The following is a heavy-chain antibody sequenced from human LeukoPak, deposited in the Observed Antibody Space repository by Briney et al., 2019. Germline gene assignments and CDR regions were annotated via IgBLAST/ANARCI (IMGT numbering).Heavy chain of an antibody. D-gene: IGHD3-10*01. Sequence: SVKVSCKASGGTFSSYAISWVRQAPGQGLEWMGGIIPIFGTVNYAQKFQGRVTITADESTSTAYMELSSLRSEDTAVYYCARDHGSYGSGSYYNRAVHFDYWGQGTLVTVSS. CDR1: GGTFSSYA. J-gene: IGHJ4*02. CDR2: IIPIFGTV. V-gene: IGHV1-69*13. CDR3: ARDHGSYGSGSYYNRAVHFDY.